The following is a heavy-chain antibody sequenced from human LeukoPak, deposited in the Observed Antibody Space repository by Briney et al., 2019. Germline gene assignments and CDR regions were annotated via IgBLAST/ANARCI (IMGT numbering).Heavy chain of an antibody. CDR2: IKHDESEK. Sequence: GGSLRLSCAASGFSFNSDWMDWVRQAPGKGLEWVANIKHDESEKNYLDSVKGRFTISRDNAQNSLYLQMNGLRVEDTAVYYCAGGPGFLIGCWGHGTLVTVSS. J-gene: IGHJ4*01. D-gene: IGHD3-3*01. CDR1: GFSFNSDW. V-gene: IGHV3-7*01. CDR3: AGGPGFLIGC.